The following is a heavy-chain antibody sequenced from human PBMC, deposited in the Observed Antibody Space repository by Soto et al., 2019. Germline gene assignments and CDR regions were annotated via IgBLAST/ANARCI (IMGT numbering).Heavy chain of an antibody. Sequence: PGGSLRLSCAASGFTFSSYAMSWVRQAPGKGLEWVSAISGSGGSTYYADSVKGRFTISRDNSKNTLYLQMNSLRAEDTAVYYCAKAGWWLRLEYYFDYWGQGTLVTVSS. D-gene: IGHD5-12*01. CDR2: ISGSGGST. V-gene: IGHV3-23*01. J-gene: IGHJ4*02. CDR1: GFTFSSYA. CDR3: AKAGWWLRLEYYFDY.